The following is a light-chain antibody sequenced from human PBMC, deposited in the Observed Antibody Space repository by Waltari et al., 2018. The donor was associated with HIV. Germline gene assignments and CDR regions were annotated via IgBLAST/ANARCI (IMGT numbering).Light chain of an antibody. CDR2: GAS. V-gene: IGKV3-20*01. CDR3: QQYGSSPLS. CDR1: QSVSSSY. J-gene: IGKJ4*01. Sequence: TQSPSSLSASVGDTVTITCRASQSVSSSYFGWYQQRPGQAPRLLIYGASSRATGIPDRFSGSGSGTDFTLTISRLEPEDFAVYYCQQYGSSPLSFGGGTKVEIK.